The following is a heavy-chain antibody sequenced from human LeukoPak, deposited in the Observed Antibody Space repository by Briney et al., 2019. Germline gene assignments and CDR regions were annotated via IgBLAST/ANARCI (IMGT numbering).Heavy chain of an antibody. CDR3: AITYYYDSSGYFIY. CDR1: GFPFSSDA. Sequence: GGSLRLSCAGSGFPFSSDAMNWVRQAPGKGLEWVSAISGSGGSTYYADSVKGRFTISRDNSKNTLYLQMNSLRAEDTAVYYCAITYYYDSSGYFIYWGQGTLVTVSS. CDR2: ISGSGGST. J-gene: IGHJ4*02. D-gene: IGHD3-22*01. V-gene: IGHV3-23*01.